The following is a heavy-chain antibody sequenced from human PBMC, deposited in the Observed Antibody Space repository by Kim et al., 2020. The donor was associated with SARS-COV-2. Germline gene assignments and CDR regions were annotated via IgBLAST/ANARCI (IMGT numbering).Heavy chain of an antibody. CDR2: T. CDR3: AGRDGSGRSDY. J-gene: IGHJ4*02. V-gene: IGHV3-53*01. D-gene: IGHD3-10*01. Sequence: TDYADSVKGRFTISRDNSKNPLYLQMNSLRADDTAVYYCAGRDGSGRSDYWGQGTLVTVSS.